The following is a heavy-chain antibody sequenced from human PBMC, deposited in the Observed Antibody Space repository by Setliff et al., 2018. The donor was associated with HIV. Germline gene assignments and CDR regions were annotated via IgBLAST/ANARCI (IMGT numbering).Heavy chain of an antibody. CDR3: ARHGRGWGAAAGTEYYFDY. V-gene: IGHV4-31*03. CDR2: MYHSGST. D-gene: IGHD6-13*01. CDR1: GGSLISGGYY. J-gene: IGHJ4*02. Sequence: SETLSLTCSVSGGSLISGGYYWSWIRQHPGKGLEWIGYMYHSGSTHYNPSLKSRVTISRAMSKNQFSLKLGSVTAADTDGYYCARHGRGWGAAAGTEYYFDYWGQGTRVTV.